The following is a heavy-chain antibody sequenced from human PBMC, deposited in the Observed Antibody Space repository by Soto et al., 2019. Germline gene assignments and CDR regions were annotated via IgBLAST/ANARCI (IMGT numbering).Heavy chain of an antibody. CDR2: IYPCDSDT. CDR1: GYSFTSYW. J-gene: IGHJ3*02. V-gene: IGHV5-51*01. CDR3: ASHPPYYDSSGPQLQNAFDI. Sequence: VSVKMSCRGSGYSFTSYWSGWVRKIPGKGLEWMGIIYPCDSDTRYSPSFQGQVTISADKSISTAYLQWSSLKASDTAMYYCASHPPYYDSSGPQLQNAFDIWGQGTMVTVSS. D-gene: IGHD3-22*01.